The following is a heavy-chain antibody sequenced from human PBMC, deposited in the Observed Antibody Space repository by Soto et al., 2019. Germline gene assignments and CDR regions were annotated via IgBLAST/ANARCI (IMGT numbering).Heavy chain of an antibody. V-gene: IGHV3-30*18. D-gene: IGHD2-15*01. CDR3: AKEVHCGGGSCSWSEGFDY. CDR2: ISNEGSHT. CDR1: GFIFSSYG. J-gene: IGHJ4*02. Sequence: QVPLVESGGGVVQPGRSLRLSCAASGFIFSSYGMHWVRQAPGKGLEWVAVISNEGSHTYYADSVKGRFTITRDNSKNTLYLQMNSLRPEDTAVYYCAKEVHCGGGSCSWSEGFDYWGQGTLLTVSS.